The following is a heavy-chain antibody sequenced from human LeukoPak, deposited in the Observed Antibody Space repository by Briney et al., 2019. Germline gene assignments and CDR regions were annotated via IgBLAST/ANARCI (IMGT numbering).Heavy chain of an antibody. J-gene: IGHJ4*02. CDR2: ITGSGGFT. V-gene: IGHV3-23*01. CDR3: ARSLDY. Sequence: GVSLRLSCAASGFPFSTYAMNWVRQAPGKGLEWVSVITGSGGFTQYADSVKGRFTISRDNSKNTVYLQMNSLRVEDTALYYCARSLDYWGQGTLVTVSS. CDR1: GFPFSTYA.